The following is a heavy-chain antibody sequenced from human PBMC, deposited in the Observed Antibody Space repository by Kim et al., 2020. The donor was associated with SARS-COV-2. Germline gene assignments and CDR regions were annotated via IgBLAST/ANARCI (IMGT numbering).Heavy chain of an antibody. V-gene: IGHV3-23*01. CDR2: ISESGITT. CDR3: AKDMRLGTLPPSVDP. Sequence: GGSLRLSCSASGFAFNHYVMAWVRQAPGKGLEWISTISESGITTYYADSVKGRFAISRDNSKNTLYLHMSTLRADDTAIYYCAKDMRLGTLPPSVDPWGQGTPVTVSS. J-gene: IGHJ5*02. D-gene: IGHD2-2*01. CDR1: GFAFNHYV.